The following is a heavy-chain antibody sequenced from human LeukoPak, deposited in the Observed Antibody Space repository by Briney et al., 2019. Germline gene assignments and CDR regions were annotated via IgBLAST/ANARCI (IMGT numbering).Heavy chain of an antibody. D-gene: IGHD3-10*01. V-gene: IGHV1-69*01. J-gene: IGHJ6*04. Sequence: ASVKVSCKASGGTFSSYAISWVRQAPGQGLEWMGGIIPIFGTANYAQKFQGRVTITADESTSTAYMELSSLRSEDTAVYYCAREYFTMVRGVNAYYYGMDVWGKGTTVTVS. CDR1: GGTFSSYA. CDR2: IIPIFGTA. CDR3: AREYFTMVRGVNAYYYGMDV.